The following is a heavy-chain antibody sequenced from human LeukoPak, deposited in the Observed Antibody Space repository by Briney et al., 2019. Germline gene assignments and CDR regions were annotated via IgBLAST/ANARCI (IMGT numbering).Heavy chain of an antibody. D-gene: IGHD3-16*01. V-gene: IGHV3-23*01. CDR3: AKEGLGGGFDY. CDR1: GFSFSSYD. CDR2: ITGSGGST. J-gene: IGHJ4*02. Sequence: GGSLRLSCAASGFSFSSYDMSWDRQAPGKGLEWVSAITGSGGSTYYADSVKGRFTISRDNSKNMLYVEVNSLRAEDTAVYYCAKEGLGGGFDYWGQGTLVTVSS.